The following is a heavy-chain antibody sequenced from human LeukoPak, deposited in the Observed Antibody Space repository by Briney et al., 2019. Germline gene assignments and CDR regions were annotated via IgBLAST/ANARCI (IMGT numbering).Heavy chain of an antibody. CDR2: INHSGST. J-gene: IGHJ6*02. D-gene: IGHD3-10*01. CDR1: GGSFSGHY. CDR3: ARVPNYYGSGSYAAYYYYYGMDV. V-gene: IGHV4-34*01. Sequence: SETLSLTCAVYGGSFSGHYWSWIRQPPGKGLEWIGEINHSGSTNYNPSLKSRVTISVDASKNQFSLKLSSVTAADMAVYYCARVPNYYGSGSYAAYYYYYGMDVWGQGTTVTVSS.